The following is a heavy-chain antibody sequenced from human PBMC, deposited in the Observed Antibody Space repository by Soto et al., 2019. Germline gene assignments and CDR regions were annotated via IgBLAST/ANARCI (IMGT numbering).Heavy chain of an antibody. Sequence: EVQLVESGGGLVQPGRSLRLSCAASGFTFDDYAMHWVWQAPGKCLEWVSYISWDGRSIGYADSVKGRFTISRDTAKSYLYLQMKSLKTEDTALYCCAKDTLADYFDSSAYPCRAFDYWGQGTLVTVSS. CDR2: ISWDGRSI. CDR1: GFTFDDYA. J-gene: IGHJ4*02. CDR3: AKDTLADYFDSSAYPCRAFDY. D-gene: IGHD3-22*01. V-gene: IGHV3-9*01.